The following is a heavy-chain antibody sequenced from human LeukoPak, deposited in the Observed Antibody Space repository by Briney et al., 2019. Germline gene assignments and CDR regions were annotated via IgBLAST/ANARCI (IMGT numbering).Heavy chain of an antibody. CDR1: GGSIDTYY. J-gene: IGHJ4*02. CDR2: IYSSGST. D-gene: IGHD3-22*01. Sequence: SETLSLTCTVSGGSIDTYYWSWIRRPAGKGLEWIGRIYSSGSTNYNPSLKSRITMSVDMSKNQFSLRLSSVTAADTAVYYCARVRYYYDGSGNNAYYFDLWGQGTLVTVSS. CDR3: ARVRYYYDGSGNNAYYFDL. V-gene: IGHV4-4*07.